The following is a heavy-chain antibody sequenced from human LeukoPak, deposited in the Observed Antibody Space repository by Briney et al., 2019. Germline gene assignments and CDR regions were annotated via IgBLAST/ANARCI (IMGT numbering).Heavy chain of an antibody. CDR1: GGSFSGYY. D-gene: IGHD6-19*01. CDR2: INHSGST. J-gene: IGHJ4*02. CDR3: ARAGQWLVPTHLDY. V-gene: IGHV4-34*01. Sequence: PSETLSLTCAVYGGSFSGYYWSWIRQPPGKGLEWIGEINHSGSTNYNPSLKSRVTISVDTSKNQFSLKLSSVTAADTAVYYCARAGQWLVPTHLDYWGQGTLVTVSS.